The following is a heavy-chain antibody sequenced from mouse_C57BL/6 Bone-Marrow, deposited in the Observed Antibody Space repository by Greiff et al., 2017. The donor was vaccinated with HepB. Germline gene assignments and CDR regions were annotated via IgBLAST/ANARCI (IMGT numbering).Heavy chain of an antibody. CDR2: IIPGSGGT. CDR1: GYAFTNYL. D-gene: IGHD2-4*01. J-gene: IGHJ3*01. CDR3: ARRYDYPFAY. Sequence: VQLQQPGAELVSPGPSVKVSCKASGYAFTNYLIEWVKQRPGQGLEWIGVIIPGSGGTNYIEKFKGKATLTADKSSSTAYMQLSSLTSEDSAVYFCARRYDYPFAYWDRGPLVTVSA. V-gene: IGHV1-54*01.